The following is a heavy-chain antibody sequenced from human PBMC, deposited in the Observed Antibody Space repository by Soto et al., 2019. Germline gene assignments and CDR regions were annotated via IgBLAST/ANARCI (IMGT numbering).Heavy chain of an antibody. Sequence: QVHLVQSGAEVKKPGSSVKVSCKASGGSFSSHAISWVRQAPGQGLEWMGGIIPILGSANYAQKFQDRLTITADGSTTTTYMELNSLRSEDAAVYYCASRERVDAFDIWGQGTVVTVSS. J-gene: IGHJ3*02. CDR2: IIPILGSA. V-gene: IGHV1-69*01. D-gene: IGHD1-26*01. CDR1: GGSFSSHA. CDR3: ASRERVDAFDI.